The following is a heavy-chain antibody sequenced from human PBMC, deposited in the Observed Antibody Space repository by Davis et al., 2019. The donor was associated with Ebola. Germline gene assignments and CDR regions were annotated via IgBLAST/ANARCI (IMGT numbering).Heavy chain of an antibody. J-gene: IGHJ5*02. CDR3: ARLGYCSSTSCRWFDP. CDR1: GFSLSTSGMC. CDR2: IYNSGST. D-gene: IGHD2-2*01. V-gene: IGHV4-61*08. Sequence: SGPTLVKPTQTLTLTCTFSGFSLSTSGMCVSWIRQPPGKGLDWIGYIYNSGSTYYNPSLKSRVTISVDTSKNQLSLKLSSVTAADTAVYYCARLGYCSSTSCRWFDPWGQGTLVTVSS.